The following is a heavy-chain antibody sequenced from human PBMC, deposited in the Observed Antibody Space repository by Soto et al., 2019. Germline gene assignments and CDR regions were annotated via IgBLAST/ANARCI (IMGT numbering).Heavy chain of an antibody. D-gene: IGHD2-8*01. Sequence: XETLSLTCTVSGGSISSYYWSWIRQPPGKGLEWIGYIYYSGSTNYNPSLKSRVTISVDTSKNQFSLKLSSVTAADTAVYYCARAAYCTNGVCYNWFDPWGQGTLVTVSS. CDR3: ARAAYCTNGVCYNWFDP. CDR1: GGSISSYY. J-gene: IGHJ5*02. CDR2: IYYSGST. V-gene: IGHV4-59*01.